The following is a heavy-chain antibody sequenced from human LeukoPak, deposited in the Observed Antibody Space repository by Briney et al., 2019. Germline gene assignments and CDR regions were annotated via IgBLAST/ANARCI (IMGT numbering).Heavy chain of an antibody. D-gene: IGHD6-13*01. CDR1: GGSISSSSYY. CDR3: ARYAGSSWYNWFDP. V-gene: IGHV4-39*01. CDR2: IYYSGST. Sequence: SETLSLTCTVSGGSISSSSYYWGWIRQPPGKGLEWIGSIYYSGSTYYNPSLKSRVTISVDTSKNQFSLKLSSVTAADTAVYYCARYAGSSWYNWFDPWGQGTLVTVSS. J-gene: IGHJ5*02.